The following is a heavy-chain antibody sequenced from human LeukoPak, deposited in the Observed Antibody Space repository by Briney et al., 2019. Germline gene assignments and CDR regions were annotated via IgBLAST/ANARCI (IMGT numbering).Heavy chain of an antibody. CDR1: GGSISRYY. Sequence: SETVSLTCTVSGGSISRYYWSWIRQPPGEGVEWIGYISYRGSTNYNPCLKSRVNISVETSKNQFSLKLSSVTAADTAVYYCARGSGSTRDFQHWGQGTLVTVSS. J-gene: IGHJ1*01. CDR3: ARGSGSTRDFQH. D-gene: IGHD1-26*01. CDR2: ISYRGST. V-gene: IGHV4-59*08.